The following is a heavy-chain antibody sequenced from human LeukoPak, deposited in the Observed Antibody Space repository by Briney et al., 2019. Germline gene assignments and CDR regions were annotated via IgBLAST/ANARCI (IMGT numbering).Heavy chain of an antibody. D-gene: IGHD4-23*01. V-gene: IGHV4-61*02. Sequence: SETLSLTCTVSGGSISSGNYYWSWIRQPAGKGLEWIGRIYTSGSTNYNPSLKSRVTISVDTSKNQFSLKLSSVTAADTAVYYCARRSRYGGNPTYYFDYWGQGTLVTVSS. CDR1: GGSISSGNYY. J-gene: IGHJ4*02. CDR3: ARRSRYGGNPTYYFDY. CDR2: IYTSGST.